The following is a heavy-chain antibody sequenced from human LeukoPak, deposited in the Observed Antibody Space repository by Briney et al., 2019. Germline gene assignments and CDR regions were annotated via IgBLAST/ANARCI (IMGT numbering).Heavy chain of an antibody. CDR1: GITFSNNW. CDR3: SIDLGIAASGAY. CDR2: IKSKTDGGTT. D-gene: IGHD6-13*01. J-gene: IGHJ4*02. V-gene: IGHV3-15*01. Sequence: KTGGSLRLSCAASGITFSNNWMSWVRQAPGKGLEWVGRIKSKTDGGTTDYAAPVKGRFTISRDDSKNTLFLQMNSLKTEDTAVYYCSIDLGIAASGAYWGQGALVTVSS.